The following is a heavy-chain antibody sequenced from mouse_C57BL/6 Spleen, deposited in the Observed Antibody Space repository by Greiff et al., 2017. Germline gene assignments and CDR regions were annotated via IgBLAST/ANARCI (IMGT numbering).Heavy chain of an antibody. CDR1: GYTFTDYE. CDR2: IDPETGGT. V-gene: IGHV1-15*01. D-gene: IGHD5-5*01. CDR3: TIYLYSYFDY. Sequence: QVHVKQSGAELVRPGASVTLSCKASGYTFTDYEMHWVKQTPVHGLEWIGAIDPETGGTAYNQKFKGKAILTADKSSSTAYMELRSLTSEDSAVYYCTIYLYSYFDYWGQGTTLTVSS. J-gene: IGHJ2*01.